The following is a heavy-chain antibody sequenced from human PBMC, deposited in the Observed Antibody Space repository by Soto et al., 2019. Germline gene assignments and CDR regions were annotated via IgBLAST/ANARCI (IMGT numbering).Heavy chain of an antibody. CDR3: AKGDYGDCGWFDP. J-gene: IGHJ5*02. CDR2: IIPILGIA. Sequence: QVQLVQSGAEVKKPGSSGKVSCKASGGTFSSYTISWVRQAPGQGLEWMGRIIPILGIANYAQKFQGRVTITADKSTSTAYMELSSLRSEDTAVYYCAKGDYGDCGWFDPWGQGTLVTVSS. CDR1: GGTFSSYT. V-gene: IGHV1-69*02. D-gene: IGHD4-17*01.